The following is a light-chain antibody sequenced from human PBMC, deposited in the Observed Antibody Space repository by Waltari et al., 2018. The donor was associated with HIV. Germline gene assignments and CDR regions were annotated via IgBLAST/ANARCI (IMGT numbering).Light chain of an antibody. CDR2: VAS. V-gene: IGKV1-39*01. Sequence: DIQMTQSPSSLSAFVGDSVTITCRASQTISRKLNWYQQRPGKAPNLLISVASRLQSGVPSRFSGSGSGTDFTLTISSLQPEDFVTYYCQQTYSTPYTFGQGTKLEI. CDR1: QTISRK. CDR3: QQTYSTPYT. J-gene: IGKJ2*01.